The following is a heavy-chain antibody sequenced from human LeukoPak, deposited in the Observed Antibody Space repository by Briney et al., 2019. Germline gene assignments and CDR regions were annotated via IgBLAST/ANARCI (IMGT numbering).Heavy chain of an antibody. CDR3: ARDRSGYCAY. J-gene: IGHJ4*02. D-gene: IGHD2-15*01. V-gene: IGHV3-30*04. CDR2: ISYDGSNK. Sequence: PGRSLRLSCAASGFTCSSYAMHWVRQAPGKGLEWVAVISYDGSNKYYADSVKSRFTISRDNSKNTLYLQMNSLRAEDTAVYYCARDRSGYCAYWGQGTLVTVSS. CDR1: GFTCSSYA.